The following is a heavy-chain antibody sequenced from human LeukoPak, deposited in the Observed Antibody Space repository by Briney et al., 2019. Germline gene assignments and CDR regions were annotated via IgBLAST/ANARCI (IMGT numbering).Heavy chain of an antibody. Sequence: PGGSLRLSCAASGFTFSSYSMNWVRQAPGKGLEWVSYISSSSSMIYYADSVKGRFTISRDNAKNSLYLQMKSLRDEDTAIYYCARDYGDLPARVPYFDYWGQRTLVTVSS. CDR1: GFTFSSYS. D-gene: IGHD4-17*01. V-gene: IGHV3-48*02. CDR3: ARDYGDLPARVPYFDY. CDR2: ISSSSSMI. J-gene: IGHJ4*02.